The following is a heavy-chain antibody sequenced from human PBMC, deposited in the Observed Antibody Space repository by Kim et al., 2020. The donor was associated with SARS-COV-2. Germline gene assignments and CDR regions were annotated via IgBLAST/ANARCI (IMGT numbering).Heavy chain of an antibody. CDR3: ARIRSGSSYDTMDV. CDR1: RFIISSYW. J-gene: IGHJ6*02. CDR2: INEDGREK. Sequence: GGSLRLSCAASRFIISSYWMRWVRQDPGKGLEGVANINEDGREKYYVDSVKGRFTISRDNAKNSLYLQMNSLRAEDTGVYYCARIRSGSSYDTMDVWGQGNTVTVSS. D-gene: IGHD3-3*01. V-gene: IGHV3-7*01.